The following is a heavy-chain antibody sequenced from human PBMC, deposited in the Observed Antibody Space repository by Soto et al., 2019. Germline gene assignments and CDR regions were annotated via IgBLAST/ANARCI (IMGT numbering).Heavy chain of an antibody. CDR3: ANFVLGGGWYQYGENCFDY. CDR1: GFTFSSYA. J-gene: IGHJ4*02. CDR2: ISGSGGST. Sequence: GGSLRLSCAASGFTFSSYAMSWVRQAPGKGLEWVSAISGSGGSTYDADSVKGRFTISRDNSKNTLYLQMSSLSAEDTAVYYCANFVLGGGWYQYGENCFDYWGQGTLVTVSS. V-gene: IGHV3-23*01. D-gene: IGHD6-19*01.